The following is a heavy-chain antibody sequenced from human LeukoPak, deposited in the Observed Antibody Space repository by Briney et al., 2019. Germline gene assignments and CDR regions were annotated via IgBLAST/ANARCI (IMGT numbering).Heavy chain of an antibody. Sequence: GASVKVSCKACGGTFSSYAISWVRQAPGQGLEWMGGIIPIFGTANYAQKFQGRVTITADESTSTAYMELSSLRSEDTAVYYCARVPGIAAAGTWNWFDPWGQGTLVTVSS. CDR3: ARVPGIAAAGTWNWFDP. J-gene: IGHJ5*02. D-gene: IGHD6-13*01. CDR1: GGTFSSYA. V-gene: IGHV1-69*13. CDR2: IIPIFGTA.